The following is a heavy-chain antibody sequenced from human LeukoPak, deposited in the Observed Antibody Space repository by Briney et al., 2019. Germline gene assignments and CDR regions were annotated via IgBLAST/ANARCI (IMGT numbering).Heavy chain of an antibody. Sequence: PSETLSLTCTVSGGSISSYYWSWIRQPAGKGLEWIGEINHSGSTNYNPSLKSRVTISVDTSKNQFSLKLSSVTAADTAVYYCARLVGSSWYHEVLLGRDYWGQGTLVTVSS. D-gene: IGHD6-13*01. CDR1: GGSISSYY. V-gene: IGHV4-59*08. CDR3: ARLVGSSWYHEVLLGRDY. CDR2: INHSGST. J-gene: IGHJ4*02.